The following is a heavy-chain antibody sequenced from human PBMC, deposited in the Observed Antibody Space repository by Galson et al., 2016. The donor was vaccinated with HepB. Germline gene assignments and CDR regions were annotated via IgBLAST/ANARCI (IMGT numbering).Heavy chain of an antibody. Sequence: SLRLSCAASGVTFSNDYMSWVHQAPGKGLEWVANINQDGSEKNYVASVKGRFTISRDNAKSSLFLQMNSLRTDDTALYYCARDAGWSDALDIWGQGTMVTVSS. CDR2: INQDGSEK. CDR3: ARDAGWSDALDI. CDR1: GVTFSNDY. V-gene: IGHV3-7*01. D-gene: IGHD6-19*01. J-gene: IGHJ3*02.